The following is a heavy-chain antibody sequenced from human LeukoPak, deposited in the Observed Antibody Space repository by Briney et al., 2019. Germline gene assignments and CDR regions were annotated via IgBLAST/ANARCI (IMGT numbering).Heavy chain of an antibody. CDR2: VFHSGIT. J-gene: IGHJ4*02. CDR1: GYSISSGYY. D-gene: IGHD5/OR15-5a*01. Sequence: KPSETLSLTCSVSGYSISSGYYWGWIRQPPGKGLEWIGSVFHSGITYYKPSLKSRVTILVDTSKNQFSLKLSSVTAADTAVYYCARYAPVSLYPGFDYWGQGTLVTVSS. V-gene: IGHV4-38-2*02. CDR3: ARYAPVSLYPGFDY.